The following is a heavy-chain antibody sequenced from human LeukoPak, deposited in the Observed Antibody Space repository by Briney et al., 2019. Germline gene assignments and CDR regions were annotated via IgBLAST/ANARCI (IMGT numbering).Heavy chain of an antibody. D-gene: IGHD4-17*01. V-gene: IGHV4-59*01. J-gene: IGHJ4*02. CDR1: GGSISSYY. Sequence: SETLSLTCTVSGGSISSYYWSWIRQPPGKGLEWIGYIYYSGSTNYNPSLKSRATISVDTSKNQFSLKLSSVTAADTAVYYCARDSHYGDPDYWGQGTLVTVSS. CDR2: IYYSGST. CDR3: ARDSHYGDPDY.